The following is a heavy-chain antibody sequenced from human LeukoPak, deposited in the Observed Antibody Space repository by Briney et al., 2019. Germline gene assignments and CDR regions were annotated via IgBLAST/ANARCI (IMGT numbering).Heavy chain of an antibody. CDR3: ATRSGDCSSTSCYSHY. Sequence: GGSLRLSCAASGFTFSNYAMSWVRQAPGKGLEWVSAISGSGGSTYYADSVKGRFTISRDNPKNTLYPQMNSLRAEDTAVYYCATRSGDCSSTSCYSHYWGQGTLVTVSS. V-gene: IGHV3-23*01. CDR2: ISGSGGST. CDR1: GFTFSNYA. J-gene: IGHJ4*02. D-gene: IGHD2-2*02.